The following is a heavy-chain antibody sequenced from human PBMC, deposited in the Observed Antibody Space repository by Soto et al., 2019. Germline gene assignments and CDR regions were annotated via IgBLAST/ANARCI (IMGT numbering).Heavy chain of an antibody. J-gene: IGHJ5*02. Sequence: SETLSPTCTVSGGSISSSSYYWGWIRQPPGKGLEWIGSIYYSGSTYYNPSLKSRVTISVDTSKNQFSLKLSSVTAADTAVYYCAGGGIRHNWFDPWGQGTLVTVSS. CDR1: GGSISSSSYY. V-gene: IGHV4-39*01. CDR3: AGGGIRHNWFDP. CDR2: IYYSGST. D-gene: IGHD1-1*01.